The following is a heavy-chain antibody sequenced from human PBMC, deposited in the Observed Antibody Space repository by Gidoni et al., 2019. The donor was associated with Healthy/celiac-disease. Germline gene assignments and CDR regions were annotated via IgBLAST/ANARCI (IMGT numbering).Heavy chain of an antibody. CDR3: AKDLASSGYHYYYGMDV. D-gene: IGHD3-22*01. CDR2: ISYDGSNK. J-gene: IGHJ6*02. V-gene: IGHV3-30*18. CDR1: GFPFSSYG. Sequence: QVQLVESGGGVVQPGRSLRLSCAASGFPFSSYGMHWVRQAPGKGLEWVAVISYDGSNKYYADSVKGRFTISRDNSKNTLYLQMNSLRAEDTAVYYCAKDLASSGYHYYYGMDVWGQGTTVTVSS.